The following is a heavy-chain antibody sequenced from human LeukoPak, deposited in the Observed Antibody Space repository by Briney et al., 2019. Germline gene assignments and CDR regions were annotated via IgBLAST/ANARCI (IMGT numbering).Heavy chain of an antibody. CDR3: ARGSTSMAIYGMDV. CDR2: ISSSSTI. V-gene: IGHV3-48*04. J-gene: IGHJ6*02. Sequence: GSLRLSCAASGFTFSSYSMNWVRQAPGKGLEGVSYISSSSTIYYADSVKGRFTISRDNAKNSLYLQMNSLRAEDTAVYYCARGSTSMAIYGMDVWGQGTTVTVSS. CDR1: GFTFSSYS. D-gene: IGHD2/OR15-2a*01.